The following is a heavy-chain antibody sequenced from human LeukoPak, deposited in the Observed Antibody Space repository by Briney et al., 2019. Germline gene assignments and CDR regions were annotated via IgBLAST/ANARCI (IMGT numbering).Heavy chain of an antibody. CDR3: ARAWGTLLKDWFDP. V-gene: IGHV1-69*13. Sequence: SVKVSCKASGGTFSSYAISWVRQAPGQGLEWMGGIIPIFGTANYAQKFQGRVTITADESTSTAYMELSSLRSEDTAVYYCARAWGTLLKDWFDPWGQGTLVTVSS. J-gene: IGHJ5*02. CDR2: IIPIFGTA. CDR1: GGTFSSYA. D-gene: IGHD3-16*01.